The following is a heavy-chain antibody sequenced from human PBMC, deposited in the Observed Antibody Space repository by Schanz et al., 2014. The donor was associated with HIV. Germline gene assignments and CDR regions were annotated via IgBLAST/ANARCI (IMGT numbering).Heavy chain of an antibody. Sequence: QVQLVESGGGVVQPGRSLRLSCAVSGFTFSNYAMHWVRQAPGKGLEWVAVISYDGSNKYYADSVKGRFTISRDDSKNLLSLQMNSLRAEDTAVYYCARGGIWEWDQPDFDYWGQGTLVTVS. J-gene: IGHJ4*02. D-gene: IGHD2-15*01. CDR2: ISYDGSNK. V-gene: IGHV3-30-3*01. CDR3: ARGGIWEWDQPDFDY. CDR1: GFTFSNYA.